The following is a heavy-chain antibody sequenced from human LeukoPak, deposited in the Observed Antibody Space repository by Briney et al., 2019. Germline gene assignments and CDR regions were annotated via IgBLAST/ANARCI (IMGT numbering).Heavy chain of an antibody. J-gene: IGHJ4*02. CDR1: GYTFTSYG. D-gene: IGHD3-22*01. Sequence: ASVKVSCKASGYTFTSYGISWVRQAPGQGLEWMGWISAYNGNTNYAQKLQGRVTMTTDTSTSTAYMELRSLRSDDTAVYYCARDLFSYYDSSGYYYASGYWGQGTLVTVSS. V-gene: IGHV1-18*01. CDR3: ARDLFSYYDSSGYYYASGY. CDR2: ISAYNGNT.